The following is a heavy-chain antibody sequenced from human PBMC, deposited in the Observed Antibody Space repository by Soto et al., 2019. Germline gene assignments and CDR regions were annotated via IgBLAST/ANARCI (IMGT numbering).Heavy chain of an antibody. CDR1: GGSFSGYY. J-gene: IGHJ4*02. V-gene: IGHV4-34*01. D-gene: IGHD3-10*01. CDR3: ARGITMVRGVIPRPYFDY. CDR2: INHSGST. Sequence: QVQLQQWGAGLLKPSETLSLTCAVYGGSFSGYYWSWIRQPPGKGLEWIGEINHSGSTNYNPSLKSRVTISVDTSKNQFSLKLSSVTAADTAVYYCARGITMVRGVIPRPYFDYWGQGTLVTVS.